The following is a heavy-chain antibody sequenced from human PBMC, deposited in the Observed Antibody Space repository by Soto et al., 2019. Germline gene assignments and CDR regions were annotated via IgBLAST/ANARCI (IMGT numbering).Heavy chain of an antibody. V-gene: IGHV3-23*01. CDR3: AKKVNSGPGSQSFDY. D-gene: IGHD1-1*01. Sequence: GGSLRLSCAASGFTFSSYSMSWVRQAPGKGLEWISGFRTSGDDGTTYYADSVKGRFTISRDNSKNTLFLQMNSLRAEDTAIYYCAKKVNSGPGSQSFDYWGPGTLVTVS. J-gene: IGHJ4*02. CDR1: GFTFSSYS. CDR2: FRTSGDDGTT.